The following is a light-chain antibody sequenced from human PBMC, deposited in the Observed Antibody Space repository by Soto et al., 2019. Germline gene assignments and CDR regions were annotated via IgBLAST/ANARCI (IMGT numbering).Light chain of an antibody. CDR2: AAS. CDR1: QGISSY. V-gene: IGKV1-9*01. CDR3: QQLNSYPIT. Sequence: DIQLTQSRSFLPPSLGDRVTISCRASQGISSYLAWYQQKPGKAPKLLIYAASTLQSGVPSRFSGSGSGTEFTLTISRLQPEDFATYYCQQLNSYPITFGQGTRL. J-gene: IGKJ5*01.